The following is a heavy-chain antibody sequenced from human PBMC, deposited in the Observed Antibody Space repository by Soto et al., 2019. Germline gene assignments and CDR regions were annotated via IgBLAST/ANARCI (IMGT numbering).Heavy chain of an antibody. D-gene: IGHD3-22*01. J-gene: IGHJ4*02. V-gene: IGHV3-21*01. CDR1: GFTFSSYS. CDR2: ISSSSSYI. CDR3: ARGGPTYYYDQGMDY. Sequence: PGGSLRISCAASGFTFSSYSMNWVRQAPGKGLEWVSSISSSSSYIYYADSVKGRFTISRDNAKNSLYLQMNSLRAEDTAVYYCARGGPTYYYDQGMDYWGQGTLVTVSS.